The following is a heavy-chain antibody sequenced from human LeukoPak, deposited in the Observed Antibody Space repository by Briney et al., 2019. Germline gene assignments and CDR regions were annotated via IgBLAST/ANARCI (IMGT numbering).Heavy chain of an antibody. V-gene: IGHV3-30*02. CDR3: ASMINDY. D-gene: IGHD3-22*01. Sequence: GGSLRLSCAASGFTFSSYSMNWVRQAPGKGLEWVAFIRYDGSNKYYADSVKGRFTISRDNAKNSLYLQMNSLRAEDTAVYYCASMINDYWGQGTLVTVSS. CDR2: IRYDGSNK. J-gene: IGHJ4*02. CDR1: GFTFSSYS.